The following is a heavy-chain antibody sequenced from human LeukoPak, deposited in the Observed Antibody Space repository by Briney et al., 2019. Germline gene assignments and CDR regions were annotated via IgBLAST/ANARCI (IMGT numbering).Heavy chain of an antibody. D-gene: IGHD6-13*01. CDR2: INHSGST. Sequence: GSLRLSCAASGFSFSSYAMSWIRQPPGKGLEWIGEINHSGSTNYNPSLRSRVTISVDTSKNQFSLKLSSVTAADTAVYYCASQTGIAAAGTSGWFDPWGQGTLVTVSS. CDR1: GFSFSSYA. J-gene: IGHJ5*02. V-gene: IGHV4-34*01. CDR3: ASQTGIAAAGTSGWFDP.